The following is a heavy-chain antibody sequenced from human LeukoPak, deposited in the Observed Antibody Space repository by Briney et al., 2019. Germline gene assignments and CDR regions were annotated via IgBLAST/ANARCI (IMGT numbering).Heavy chain of an antibody. V-gene: IGHV3-20*04. CDR1: GFTFDDYG. J-gene: IGHJ5*02. CDR3: ARVDYYDSSGYH. D-gene: IGHD3-22*01. CDR2: INWNGGST. Sequence: GGSLRLSCAASGFTFDDYGMSWVRQAPGKGLEWVSGINWNGGSTGYADSVKGRFTISRDNAKNSLYLQMNSLRAEDTAVYYCARVDYYDSSGYHWGQGALVTVSS.